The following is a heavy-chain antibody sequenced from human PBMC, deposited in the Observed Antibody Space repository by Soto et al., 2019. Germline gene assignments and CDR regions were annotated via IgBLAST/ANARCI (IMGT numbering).Heavy chain of an antibody. CDR2: INHSGST. J-gene: IGHJ4*02. V-gene: IGHV4-34*01. CDR1: GGSFNGYY. Sequence: SETLSLTCAVYGGSFNGYYWIWIRQPPGKGPEWIGDINHSGSTNYNPSLKSRVSMSVDTSKNQFSLKLRSVTAADMAVFYCARAPDKYYFDSWGQGTLVTVSS. CDR3: ARAPDKYYFDS.